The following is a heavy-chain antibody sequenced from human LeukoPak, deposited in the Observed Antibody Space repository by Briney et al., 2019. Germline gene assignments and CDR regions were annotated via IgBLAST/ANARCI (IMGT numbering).Heavy chain of an antibody. D-gene: IGHD3-22*01. CDR1: GYTFTSYG. J-gene: IGHJ4*02. CDR3: ARLSDTPAYYYSSGYYHIRY. CDR2: ISAYNGNT. Sequence: ASVKVSCKASGYTFTSYGISWVRQAPGQGLEWMGWISAYNGNTGYAQKFQGRVTMTRDTSKSTAYMELNSLRSEDTAVYYCARLSDTPAYYYSSGYYHIRYWGQGTLLTVSS. V-gene: IGHV1-18*01.